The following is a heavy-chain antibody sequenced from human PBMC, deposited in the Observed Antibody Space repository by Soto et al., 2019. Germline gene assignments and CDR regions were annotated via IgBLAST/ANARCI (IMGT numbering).Heavy chain of an antibody. CDR1: GGSISGYY. CDR3: ASLPRAIFGVVIQYDY. D-gene: IGHD3-3*01. Sequence: SETLSLTCTVSGGSISGYYWSWIRQPPGKGLEWIGYISYSGSTNYNLSLKSRVTISVDTSKNQLSLRLSSVTAADTAVYYCASLPRAIFGVVIQYDYWGQGTLVTVSS. CDR2: ISYSGST. J-gene: IGHJ4*02. V-gene: IGHV4-59*01.